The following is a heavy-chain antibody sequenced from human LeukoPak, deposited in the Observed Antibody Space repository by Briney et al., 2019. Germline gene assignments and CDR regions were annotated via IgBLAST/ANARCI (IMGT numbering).Heavy chain of an antibody. CDR1: GYTFTDYY. J-gene: IGHJ3*02. D-gene: IGHD5-18*01. Sequence: ASVKVSCKASGYTFTDYYIHWVRQAPGQGLEWMGWIIPNSGGTNYAQKLQGRVTMTTDTSTSTAYMELRSLRSDDTAVYYCARDSGYSYGYWKVSDASDIWGQGTMVTVSS. V-gene: IGHV1-2*02. CDR2: IIPNSGGT. CDR3: ARDSGYSYGYWKVSDASDI.